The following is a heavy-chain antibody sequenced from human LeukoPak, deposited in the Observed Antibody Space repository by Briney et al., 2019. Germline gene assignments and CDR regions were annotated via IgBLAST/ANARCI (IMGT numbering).Heavy chain of an antibody. J-gene: IGHJ3*02. V-gene: IGHV4-39*07. CDR3: ARAYYDILTGYYRRSGAFDI. D-gene: IGHD3-9*01. Sequence: SETLSLTCTVSGGSISSSSYYWGWIRQPPGKGLEWTGSIYYSGSTYYNPSLKSRVTISVDTSKNQFSLKLSSVTAADTAVYYCARAYYDILTGYYRRSGAFDIWGQGTMVTVSS. CDR2: IYYSGST. CDR1: GGSISSSSYY.